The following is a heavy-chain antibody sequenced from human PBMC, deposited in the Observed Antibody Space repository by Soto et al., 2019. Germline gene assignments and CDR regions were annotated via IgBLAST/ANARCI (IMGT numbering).Heavy chain of an antibody. V-gene: IGHV4-34*01. CDR1: GGSFSGYY. CDR2: INHSGST. CDR3: ARDAGYQLHTGLGGMDV. J-gene: IGHJ6*02. Sequence: SETLSLTCAVYGGSFSGYYWSWIRQPPEKGLEWIGEINHSGSTNYNPSLKSRVTISVDTSKNQFSLKLSSVTAADTAVYYCARDAGYQLHTGLGGMDVWGQGTTVTVSS. D-gene: IGHD2-2*01.